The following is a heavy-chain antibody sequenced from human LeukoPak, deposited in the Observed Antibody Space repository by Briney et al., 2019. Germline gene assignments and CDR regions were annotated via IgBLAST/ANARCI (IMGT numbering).Heavy chain of an antibody. J-gene: IGHJ4*02. Sequence: MPSETLSLTCTVSDDSIKNYFWTWIRQSPGKGLEWIGYVFYSGSTSYNPSLRSRLTMSVDTSKSQFSLNLKSVTAADTAVYYCARGTRRYYDGSGYYYGEFDYWGQGILVTVSS. V-gene: IGHV4-59*01. CDR2: VFYSGST. CDR3: ARGTRRYYDGSGYYYGEFDY. CDR1: DDSIKNYF. D-gene: IGHD3-22*01.